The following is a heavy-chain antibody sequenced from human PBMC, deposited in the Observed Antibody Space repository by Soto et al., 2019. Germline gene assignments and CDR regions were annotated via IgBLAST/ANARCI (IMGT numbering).Heavy chain of an antibody. D-gene: IGHD1-26*01. V-gene: IGHV1-69*01. Sequence: QVQLMQSGAEVKKPGSSVKVSCKAYGDSFSSKAISWVRQAPAQGLEWMGGIIPMFVAANYAQKFQARVTITADESTKTVHMELNSLRSEDTAMYYCAREWGSGNYSAFDVWGQGTMVTVSS. CDR2: IIPMFVAA. J-gene: IGHJ3*01. CDR3: AREWGSGNYSAFDV. CDR1: GDSFSSKA.